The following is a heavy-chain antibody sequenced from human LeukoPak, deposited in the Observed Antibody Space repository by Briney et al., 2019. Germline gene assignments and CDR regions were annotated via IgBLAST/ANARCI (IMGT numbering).Heavy chain of an antibody. Sequence: ASVKVSCKVSGYTLTELSMHWVRQAPGKGLEWMGGFDPEDGETIYAQKFQGRVTMTEDTSTDTAYMELSSLRSEDTTVYYCATDSGVGGPNYGMDVWSQGTTVTVSS. J-gene: IGHJ6*02. D-gene: IGHD3-10*01. CDR2: FDPEDGET. CDR3: ATDSGVGGPNYGMDV. V-gene: IGHV1-24*01. CDR1: GYTLTELS.